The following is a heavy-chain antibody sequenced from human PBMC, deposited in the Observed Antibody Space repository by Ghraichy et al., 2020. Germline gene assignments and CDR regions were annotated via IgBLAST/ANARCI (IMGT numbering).Heavy chain of an antibody. Sequence: SETLSLTCAVYGGSFSGYYWSWIRQPPGKGLEWIGEINHSGSTNYNPSLKSRVTISVDTSKNQFSLKLSSVTAADTAVYYCAREGYSYGYFSPHFGWFDPWGQGTLVTVSS. D-gene: IGHD5-18*01. CDR3: AREGYSYGYFSPHFGWFDP. J-gene: IGHJ5*02. V-gene: IGHV4-34*01. CDR1: GGSFSGYY. CDR2: INHSGST.